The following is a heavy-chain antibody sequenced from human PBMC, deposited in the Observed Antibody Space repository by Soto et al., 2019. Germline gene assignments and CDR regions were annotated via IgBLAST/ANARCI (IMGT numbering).Heavy chain of an antibody. CDR1: GGTFRSYT. CDR2: IIPILGIA. Sequence: QVQLVQSGAEVKKPGSSVKVSCKASGGTFRSYTISWVRQAPGQGLEWMGRIIPILGIANYAQNFQGRVTITSDKSTSTAYIDLSSLRSEDTAVYYCARKGFGAAAFDIWGQGTIVTVSA. J-gene: IGHJ3*02. CDR3: ARKGFGAAAFDI. V-gene: IGHV1-69*02. D-gene: IGHD3-3*01.